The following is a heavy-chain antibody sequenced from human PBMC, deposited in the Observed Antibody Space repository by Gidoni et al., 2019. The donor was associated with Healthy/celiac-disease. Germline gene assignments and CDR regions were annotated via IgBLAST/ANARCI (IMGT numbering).Heavy chain of an antibody. J-gene: IGHJ4*02. CDR3: ARPFEGIVVVVAATGFDY. CDR2: INPSSGGT. Sequence: QVQLVQSGAEVKKPGASVKVSCKASGYTFTGYYMHWVRQAPGQGLEWMGWINPSSGGTNYAQKFQGRVTMTRDTSISTAYMELSRLRSDDTAVYYCARPFEGIVVVVAATGFDYWGQGTLVTVSS. D-gene: IGHD2-15*01. V-gene: IGHV1-2*02. CDR1: GYTFTGYY.